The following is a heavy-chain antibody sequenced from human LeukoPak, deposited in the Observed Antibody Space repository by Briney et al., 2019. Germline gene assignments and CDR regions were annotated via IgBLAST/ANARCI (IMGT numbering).Heavy chain of an antibody. J-gene: IGHJ4*02. Sequence: PGGSLRLSCAASGFTFSSYEMNWVRQAPGKGLEWVSGISWNGGRTGYADSMKGRFIIPRDNAKNSLYLQVNSLRAEDTALYYCARNFGGGDSSGPYYWGQGTLVTASS. CDR2: ISWNGGRT. V-gene: IGHV3-20*04. CDR3: ARNFGGGDSSGPYY. CDR1: GFTFSSYE. D-gene: IGHD3-22*01.